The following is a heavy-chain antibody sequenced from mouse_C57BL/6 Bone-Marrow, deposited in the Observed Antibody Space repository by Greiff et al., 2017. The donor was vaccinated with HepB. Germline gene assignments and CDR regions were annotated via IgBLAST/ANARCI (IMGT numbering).Heavy chain of an antibody. V-gene: IGHV1-19*01. CDR3: ARQLLRSPRFAY. J-gene: IGHJ3*01. D-gene: IGHD1-1*01. CDR2: INPYNGGT. CDR1: GYTFTDYY. Sequence: VQLQQSGPVLVKPGASVKMSCKASGYTFTDYYMNWVKQSHGKSLEWIGVINPYNGGTSYNQKFKGKATLTVDKSSSTAYMELNSLTSEDSAVYYCARQLLRSPRFAYWGQGTLVTVSA.